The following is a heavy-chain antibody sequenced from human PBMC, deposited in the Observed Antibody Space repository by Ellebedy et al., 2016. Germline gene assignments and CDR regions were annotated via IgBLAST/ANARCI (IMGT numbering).Heavy chain of an antibody. V-gene: IGHV3-23*01. CDR2: ISGLHTGT. CDR3: TRDETVSGSPDS. CDR1: GFTFTNFA. D-gene: IGHD3-10*01. Sequence: GESLKISCAASGFTFTNFAMSWVRQAPGKGLEWVSAISGLHTGTYYADSVKGRFVISRDDSRNMVYLQMERLRVDDTAVYYCTRDETVSGSPDSWGQGTVVTVSS. J-gene: IGHJ5*01.